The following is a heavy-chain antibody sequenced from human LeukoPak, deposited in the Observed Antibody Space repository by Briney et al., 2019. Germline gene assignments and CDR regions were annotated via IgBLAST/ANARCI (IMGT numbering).Heavy chain of an antibody. J-gene: IGHJ4*02. CDR1: GGSFSGYY. D-gene: IGHD6-13*01. CDR2: INHSGST. Sequence: PSETLSLTCAVYGGSFSGYYWSWIRQPPGKGLEWIGEINHSGSTNYNPSLKSRVTISVDTSKNQFSLKLSSVTAADTAVYYCARGYLLQLFDYWGQGTLVTVSS. CDR3: ARGYLLQLFDY. V-gene: IGHV4-34*01.